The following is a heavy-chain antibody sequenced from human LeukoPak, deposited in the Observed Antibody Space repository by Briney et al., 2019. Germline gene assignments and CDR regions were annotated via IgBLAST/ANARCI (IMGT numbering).Heavy chain of an antibody. CDR3: ARDVGGIAVADNYFDY. V-gene: IGHV4-59*01. J-gene: IGHJ4*02. D-gene: IGHD6-19*01. Sequence: SETLSLTCTVSGGSISSYYWSWIRQPPGKGLEWIGYIYYSGSTNHNPSLKSRVTISVDTSKNQFSLKLSSVTAADTAVYYCARDVGGIAVADNYFDYWGQGTLVTVSS. CDR1: GGSISSYY. CDR2: IYYSGST.